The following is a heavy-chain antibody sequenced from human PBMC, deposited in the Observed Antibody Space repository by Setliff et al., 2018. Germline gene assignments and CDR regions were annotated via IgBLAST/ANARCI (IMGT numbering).Heavy chain of an antibody. V-gene: IGHV4-61*05. CDR3: ARFLNPRDGYQNSPGFDF. CDR1: GGSIRGSSYF. Sequence: PSETLSLTCSVSGGSIRGSSYFWGWIRQPPGEGLEWIGNINDSGSTNQNPSLKSRVTISVDTSKNQFSLKMSSMTAADTAVYYCARFLNPRDGYQNSPGFDFWGQGTLVTVSS. J-gene: IGHJ4*02. CDR2: INDSGST. D-gene: IGHD5-12*01.